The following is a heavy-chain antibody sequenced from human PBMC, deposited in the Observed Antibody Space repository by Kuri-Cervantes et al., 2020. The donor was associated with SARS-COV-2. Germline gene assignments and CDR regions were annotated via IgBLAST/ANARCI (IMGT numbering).Heavy chain of an antibody. J-gene: IGHJ6*02. CDR1: GFTFSGHW. CDR2: ISGSGGST. CDR3: ARDLLWFGEYLGYYYGMDV. D-gene: IGHD3-10*01. V-gene: IGHV3-23*01. Sequence: GESLKISCAASGFTFSGHWIHWVRQAPGKGLVWVSSISGSGGSTSYADSVKGRFTISRDTSTNTLYLQMHSLRAVDTAVYYCARDLLWFGEYLGYYYGMDVWGQGTTLTVSS.